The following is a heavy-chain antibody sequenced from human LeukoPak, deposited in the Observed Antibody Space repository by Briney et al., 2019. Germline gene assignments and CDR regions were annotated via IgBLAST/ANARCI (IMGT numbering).Heavy chain of an antibody. J-gene: IGHJ2*01. CDR2: IFYHEDN. V-gene: IGHV4-39*07. CDR1: GASISSTFYY. CDR3: AKTPDSYDRLYFDL. Sequence: PSETLSLTCTVSGASISSTFYYWGWIRQPPGKGLEWIGTIFYHEDNYEADIYYNPSLKSRLTMSVDTSKNQFSLRLTSVTAADTAVYYCAKTPDSYDRLYFDLWGRGTLVTVSS. D-gene: IGHD3-22*01.